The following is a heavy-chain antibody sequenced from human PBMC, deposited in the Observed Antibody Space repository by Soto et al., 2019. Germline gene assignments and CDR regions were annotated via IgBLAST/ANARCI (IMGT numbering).Heavy chain of an antibody. V-gene: IGHV3-30*18. D-gene: IGHD5-12*01. Sequence: QVQLVESGGGVVQPGRSLRLSCAASGFTFSSYGMHWVRQAPGKGLEWVAVISFDATKKDYADSVKGRFTISRDNSKNTLFLQMNSLRAEDTAVYYCAKFLYTGDELKSMEVDCWGHGTLVTVSS. CDR3: AKFLYTGDELKSMEVDC. J-gene: IGHJ4*01. CDR1: GFTFSSYG. CDR2: ISFDATKK.